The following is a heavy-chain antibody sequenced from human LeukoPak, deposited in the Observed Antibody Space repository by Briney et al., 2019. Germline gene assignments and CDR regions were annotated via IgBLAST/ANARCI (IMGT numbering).Heavy chain of an antibody. Sequence: GGSLRLSCAASGFTFSSYSMNWVRRAPGKGLEWVSSISSGSTYMYYADSVKGRFTISRDNAQNSMYLRMNSLRAEDTAVYYCGRVGGRSKAAKGDAFDIWGQGTMVTVSS. CDR1: GFTFSSYS. D-gene: IGHD6-6*01. CDR2: ISSGSTYM. J-gene: IGHJ3*02. V-gene: IGHV3-21*01. CDR3: GRVGGRSKAAKGDAFDI.